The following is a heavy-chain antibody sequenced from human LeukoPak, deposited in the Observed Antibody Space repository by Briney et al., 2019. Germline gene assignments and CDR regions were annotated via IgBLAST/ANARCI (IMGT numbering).Heavy chain of an antibody. Sequence: GGSLRLSCAASGFTFSSYSMNWVRQAPGKGLEWVSYISSSGSTIYYADSVKGRFTISRDNAKNSLYLQMNSLRAEDTAVYYCARSPLRRGYCSSTSCNNYYYYGMDVWGKGTTVTVSS. CDR1: GFTFSSYS. CDR2: ISSSGSTI. CDR3: ARSPLRRGYCSSTSCNNYYYYGMDV. V-gene: IGHV3-48*04. D-gene: IGHD2-2*02. J-gene: IGHJ6*04.